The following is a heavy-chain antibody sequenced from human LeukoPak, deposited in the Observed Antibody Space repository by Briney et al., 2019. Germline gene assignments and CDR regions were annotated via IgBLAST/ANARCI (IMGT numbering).Heavy chain of an antibody. CDR3: ARDRVAAAGPDY. Sequence: GGSLGLSCAASGFTFSSYSMNWVRQAPGKGLELVSSISSSSSYIYYADSVKGRFTISRDNAKNSLYLQMNSLRAEDTAVYYCARDRVAAAGPDYWGQGTLVTVSS. CDR2: ISSSSSYI. J-gene: IGHJ4*02. V-gene: IGHV3-21*01. CDR1: GFTFSSYS. D-gene: IGHD6-13*01.